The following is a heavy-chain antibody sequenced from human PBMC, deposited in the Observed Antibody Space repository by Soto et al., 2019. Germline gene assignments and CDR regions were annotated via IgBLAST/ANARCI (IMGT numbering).Heavy chain of an antibody. CDR1: GGTFSSYA. J-gene: IGHJ2*01. V-gene: IGHV1-69*01. D-gene: IGHD3-22*01. CDR3: ASYYYDSSGYPINWYFVL. CDR2: IIPIFGTA. Sequence: QVQLVQSGAEVKKPGSSVKVSCKASGGTFSSYAISWVRQAPGQGLEWMGGIIPIFGTANYAQKFQGRVTITADESTSTAYMELSSLRSEDTAVYYCASYYYDSSGYPINWYFVLWGRGTLVTVSS.